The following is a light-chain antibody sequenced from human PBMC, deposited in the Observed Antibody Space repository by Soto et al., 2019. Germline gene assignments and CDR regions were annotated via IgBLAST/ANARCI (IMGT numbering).Light chain of an antibody. J-gene: IGKJ4*01. CDR3: QQANSFPLT. Sequence: AIRMTQSPSSLSAATGDRVTITCRASQSISTYLAWYQQKPGKAPKLLIYAASSLQSGVPSRFSGSGSGTDFTLTISSLQPEDFATYYCQQANSFPLTFGGGTKVEIK. CDR2: AAS. V-gene: IGKV1-8*01. CDR1: QSISTY.